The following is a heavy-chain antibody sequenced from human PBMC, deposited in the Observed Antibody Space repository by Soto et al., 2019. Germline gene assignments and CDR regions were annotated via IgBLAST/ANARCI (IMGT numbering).Heavy chain of an antibody. J-gene: IGHJ3*02. CDR3: ARDEVPDVQNDAFDI. V-gene: IGHV1-46*04. Sequence: SSVKVSCKASGYAFTTYHMHWVRQAPGQGLEWMGMIDPSDGTTTYAQKLQGRVTMTRDTATSTVYMELSSLRSEDTAVYYCARDEVPDVQNDAFDIWGQGTMVTVSS. CDR2: IDPSDGTT. CDR1: GYAFTTYH.